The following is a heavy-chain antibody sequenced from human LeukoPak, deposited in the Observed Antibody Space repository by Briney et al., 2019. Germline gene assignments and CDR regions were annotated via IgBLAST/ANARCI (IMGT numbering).Heavy chain of an antibody. CDR1: GYSFTSYW. V-gene: IGHV5-10-1*01. CDR2: IDPSDSYT. J-gene: IGHJ5*02. CDR3: ARHGPYYDILTGSTNWFDP. D-gene: IGHD3-9*01. Sequence: GESLKISCKGSGYSFTSYWISWVRQMPGKGLEWMGRIDPSDSYTNYSPSFQGHVTISADKSISTAYLRWSSLKASDTAMYYCARHGPYYDILTGSTNWFDPWGQGTLVTVSS.